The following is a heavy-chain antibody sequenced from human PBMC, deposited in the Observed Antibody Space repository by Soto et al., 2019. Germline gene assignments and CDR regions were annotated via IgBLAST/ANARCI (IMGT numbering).Heavy chain of an antibody. CDR3: ARVSGSYYYGMDV. CDR2: IYHSGST. V-gene: IGHV4-4*02. Sequence: PSETLSLTCAVSGVSISSSNWLIWVRQPPGKGLEWIGEIYHSGSTNYNPSLKSRVTISVDKSKNQFSLKLSSVTAADTAVYYCARVSGSYYYGMDVWGQGITVTVSS. J-gene: IGHJ6*02. CDR1: GVSISSSNW. D-gene: IGHD1-26*01.